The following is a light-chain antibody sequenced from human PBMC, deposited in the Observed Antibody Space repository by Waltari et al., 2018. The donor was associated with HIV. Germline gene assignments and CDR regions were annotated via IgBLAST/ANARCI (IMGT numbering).Light chain of an antibody. J-gene: IGLJ2*01. Sequence: NFVLTQPHSVSESPGKTVTISCTRNSCSIASNYVQWYQQRPGSSPTTVIYEDTQRPSGVPDRFSGSIDSSSNSASLIISGLTTEDEADYYCQSYGSTNQVVGGGTKLTVL. CDR3: QSYGSTNQV. CDR1: SCSIASNY. V-gene: IGLV6-57*01. CDR2: EDT.